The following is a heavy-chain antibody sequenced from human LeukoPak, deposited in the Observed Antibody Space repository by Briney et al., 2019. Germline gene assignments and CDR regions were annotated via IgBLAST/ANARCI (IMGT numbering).Heavy chain of an antibody. J-gene: IGHJ4*02. D-gene: IGHD3-9*01. CDR3: ARVGRRLVPYYCDY. CDR2: ITTSSSYI. V-gene: IGHV3-21*01. CDR1: GFTFSSYS. Sequence: GGSLRLSCAASGFTFSSYSMNWVRQAPGKGLEWVSSITTSSSYIYYADSVRGRFTISRDNAKNSLYLQMNSLRAEDTAVYYCARVGRRLVPYYCDYWGQGTLVTVSS.